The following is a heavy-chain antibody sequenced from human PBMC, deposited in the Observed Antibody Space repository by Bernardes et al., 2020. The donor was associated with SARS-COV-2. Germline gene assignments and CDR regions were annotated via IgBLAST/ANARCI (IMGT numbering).Heavy chain of an antibody. D-gene: IGHD6-13*01. CDR2: ISAYNGTT. J-gene: IGHJ5*02. CDR3: ARESSSWLTYNWFDP. V-gene: IGHV1-18*01. Sequence: ASVKVSCKASGYTFTSYGISWVRQAPGQGLEWMGWISAYNGTTTYAQKLQGRVTMTTDTSTSTAYMELRSLRSDDTAVYYCARESSSWLTYNWFDPWGQGTLVTVSS. CDR1: GYTFTSYG.